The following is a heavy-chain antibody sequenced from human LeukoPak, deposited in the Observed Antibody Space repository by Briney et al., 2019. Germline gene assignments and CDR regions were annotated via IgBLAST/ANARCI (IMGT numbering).Heavy chain of an antibody. Sequence: GGSLRLSCAASGFTFSSYSMNWVRQAPGKGLEWVSYISSSSSTIYYADSVKGRFTISRDNAKNSLYLQMNSLRAEDTAVYYCARDLSYDFWSGYHAFDIWGQGTMVTVSS. J-gene: IGHJ3*02. CDR3: ARDLSYDFWSGYHAFDI. CDR2: ISSSSSTI. D-gene: IGHD3-3*01. CDR1: GFTFSSYS. V-gene: IGHV3-48*01.